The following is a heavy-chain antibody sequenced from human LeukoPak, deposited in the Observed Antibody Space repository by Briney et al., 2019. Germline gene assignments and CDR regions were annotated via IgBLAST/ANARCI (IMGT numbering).Heavy chain of an antibody. CDR3: ARGYYYDSSGYYLIRY. D-gene: IGHD3-22*01. J-gene: IGHJ4*02. CDR2: IWYDGSNK. CDR1: GFTFSSYG. Sequence: GRSLRLSCAASGFTFSSYGMHWVRQAPGKGLEWVAVIWYDGSNKYYADSVKGRFTISRDNSKNTLYLQMNSLRAEDTAVYYCARGYYYDSSGYYLIRYWGQGTLVTVTS. V-gene: IGHV3-33*01.